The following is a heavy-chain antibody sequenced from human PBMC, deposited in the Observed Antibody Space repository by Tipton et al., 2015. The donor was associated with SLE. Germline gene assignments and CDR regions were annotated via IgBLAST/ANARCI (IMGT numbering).Heavy chain of an antibody. CDR1: GGSISSSSYY. Sequence: TLSLTCTVSGGSISSSSYYWGWIRQPPGKGLEWIGNIYYSGSTYHNPSLKSRVTISVDTSKSQFSLKLSSVTAADTAVYYCARHVGYCSGGSCDGAFDYWGQGTLVTVSS. D-gene: IGHD2-15*01. CDR2: IYYSGST. J-gene: IGHJ4*02. V-gene: IGHV4-39*01. CDR3: ARHVGYCSGGSCDGAFDY.